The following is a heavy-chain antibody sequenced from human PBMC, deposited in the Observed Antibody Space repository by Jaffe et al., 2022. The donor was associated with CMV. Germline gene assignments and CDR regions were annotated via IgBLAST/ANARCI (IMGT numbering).Heavy chain of an antibody. Sequence: QVQLVQSGAEVKKPGASVKVSCKASGYTFTSYYMHWVRQAPGQGLEWMGIINPSGGSTSYAQKFQGRVTMTRDTSTSTVYMELSSLRSEDTAVYYCARVEVWGFYDSSGYPINAFDIWGQGTMVTVSS. CDR3: ARVEVWGFYDSSGYPINAFDI. V-gene: IGHV1-46*01. D-gene: IGHD3-22*01. J-gene: IGHJ3*02. CDR1: GYTFTSYY. CDR2: INPSGGST.